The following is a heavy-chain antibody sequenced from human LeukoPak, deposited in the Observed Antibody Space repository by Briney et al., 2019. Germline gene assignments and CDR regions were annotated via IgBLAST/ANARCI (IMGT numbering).Heavy chain of an antibody. CDR3: ARGSYSSSWLLYYYYMDV. CDR2: ISSSGSTI. D-gene: IGHD6-13*01. CDR1: GFTFSDYY. J-gene: IGHJ6*03. Sequence: SLRLSCAASGFTFSDYYMSWIRQPPGKGLEWVSYISSSGSTIYYADSVKGRFTISRDNAKNSLYLQMNSLRAEDTAVYYCARGSYSSSWLLYYYYMDVWGKGTTVTVSS. V-gene: IGHV3-11*04.